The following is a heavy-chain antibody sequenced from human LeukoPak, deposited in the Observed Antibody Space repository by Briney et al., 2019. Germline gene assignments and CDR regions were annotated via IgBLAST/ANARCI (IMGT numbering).Heavy chain of an antibody. J-gene: IGHJ5*02. Sequence: GGSLRLSCAASGFTFSDYYMSWLRPAPGKGLEWVSYISSSGSTIYYADSVKGRFTISRDNAKNSLYLQMNSLRAEDTAVYYCARDLGENWFDPWGQGTLVTVSS. CDR1: GFTFSDYY. D-gene: IGHD4-17*01. CDR2: ISSSGSTI. CDR3: ARDLGENWFDP. V-gene: IGHV3-11*01.